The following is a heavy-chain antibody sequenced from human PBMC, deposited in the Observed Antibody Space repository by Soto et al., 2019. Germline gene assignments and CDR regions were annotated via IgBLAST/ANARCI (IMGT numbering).Heavy chain of an antibody. CDR1: GLTFSNYG. Sequence: QEPLVESGGGVVQPGTSMRLSCAASGLTFSNYGMHWVRQAPGKGLEWVAVIWYDGVTKFYADSVQGRFSISRDNSKNTLYLQMNSLRAEDTAVYFCATVDNYYGSAFWGQGTLVTVSP. V-gene: IGHV3-33*01. J-gene: IGHJ4*02. CDR2: IWYDGVTK. D-gene: IGHD3-10*01. CDR3: ATVDNYYGSAF.